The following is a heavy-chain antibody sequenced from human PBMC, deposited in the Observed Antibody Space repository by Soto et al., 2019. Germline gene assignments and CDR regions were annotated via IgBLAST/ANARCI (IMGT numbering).Heavy chain of an antibody. V-gene: IGHV4-31*03. CDR2: ISYSGST. Sequence: QVQLQESGPGLVQPSQTLSLTCTVSGGSISSGGYYWSWIRQHPGTGLEWIGHISYSGSTYDDASLKSRATLSVDTSRNQFSLIVNSGPAADTAVYYCAREVPHWGQGTLVTVSS. J-gene: IGHJ4*01. CDR3: AREVPH. CDR1: GGSISSGGYY.